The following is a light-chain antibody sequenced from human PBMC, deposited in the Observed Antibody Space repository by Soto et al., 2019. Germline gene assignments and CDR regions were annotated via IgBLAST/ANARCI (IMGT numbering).Light chain of an antibody. Sequence: IQLTPSTSTLSASVGHRVTITCRASQSISSWLAWYQQKPGKVPELLIYAASTLQSGVPSRFSGSGSGTEFTLTISSLQPDDFATYYCQQYNSYSEAFGQGTKVDIK. CDR1: QSISSW. CDR3: QQYNSYSEA. CDR2: AAS. V-gene: IGKV1-5*01. J-gene: IGKJ1*01.